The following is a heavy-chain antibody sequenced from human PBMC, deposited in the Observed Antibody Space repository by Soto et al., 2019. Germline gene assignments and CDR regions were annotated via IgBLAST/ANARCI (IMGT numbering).Heavy chain of an antibody. Sequence: EVQLLESGGGLVQPGGSLRLSCAASGFTFSNYALTWVRQAPGKGLEWVSNISTSGGNKDYADSVRGRFTISRDNSKNTVYLQMNSLRGEDTAIYYCAKERAARGIDYWGQGTLVTVSS. V-gene: IGHV3-23*01. CDR3: AKERAARGIDY. J-gene: IGHJ4*02. D-gene: IGHD6-6*01. CDR1: GFTFSNYA. CDR2: ISTSGGNK.